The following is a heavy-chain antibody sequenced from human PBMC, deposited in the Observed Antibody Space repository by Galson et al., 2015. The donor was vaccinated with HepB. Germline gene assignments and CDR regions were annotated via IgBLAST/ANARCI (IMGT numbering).Heavy chain of an antibody. CDR3: ARMYPGSYSGFDY. J-gene: IGHJ4*02. CDR1: GFTFSSVS. V-gene: IGHV3-33*08. Sequence: SLRLSCAASGFTFSSVSMAWVRQAPGKGLEWVSIIGGRGRNTYYADSVKGRFTISRDNSKNTLYLQMNSPRAEDTAVYYCARMYPGSYSGFDYWGQGTLVTVSS. D-gene: IGHD1-26*01. CDR2: IGGRGRNT.